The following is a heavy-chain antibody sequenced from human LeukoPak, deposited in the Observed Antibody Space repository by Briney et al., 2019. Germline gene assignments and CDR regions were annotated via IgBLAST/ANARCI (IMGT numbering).Heavy chain of an antibody. J-gene: IGHJ4*02. D-gene: IGHD3-10*01. CDR3: TKGRGI. V-gene: IGHV4-61*09. CDR1: GCSISSGSYD. CDR2: SYTSGST. Sequence: SETLSLTCTVSGCSISSGSYDWYWLRQPAGKGLEWIGHSYTSGSTDDDPSLNSRVTITVATSKNQFPLKLTSVTAAASAIYYCTKGRGIWGQGNLVTVSS.